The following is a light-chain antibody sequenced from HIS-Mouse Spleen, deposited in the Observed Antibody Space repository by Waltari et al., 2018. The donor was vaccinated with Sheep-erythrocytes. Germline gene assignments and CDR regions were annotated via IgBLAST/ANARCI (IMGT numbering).Light chain of an antibody. J-gene: IGLJ2*01. Sequence: QSALTQPRSVSGSPGQSVTISCTGTSSDVGGYNYVSWYQQHPGKAPKRMIYDVSKRPPGVPDRLSGAKSGNTASLTISGLQAEDEADYYCCSYAGSYTLVFGGGTKLTVL. V-gene: IGLV2-11*01. CDR3: CSYAGSYTLV. CDR2: DVS. CDR1: SSDVGGYNY.